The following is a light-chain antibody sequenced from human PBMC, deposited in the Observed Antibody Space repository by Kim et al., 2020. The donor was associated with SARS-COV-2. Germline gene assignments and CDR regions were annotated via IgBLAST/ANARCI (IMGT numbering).Light chain of an antibody. J-gene: IGKJ4*01. CDR1: QGISTS. V-gene: IGKV3-11*01. Sequence: EIELTQSPATLSLSPGDRATISCRASQGISTSLVWYQQKAGKAPRLLIYDASTRATDIPAKFSGSGSGTDFTLTISNLESEDVAVYYCHQDSDWPLTFGGGTKVDIK. CDR3: HQDSDWPLT. CDR2: DAS.